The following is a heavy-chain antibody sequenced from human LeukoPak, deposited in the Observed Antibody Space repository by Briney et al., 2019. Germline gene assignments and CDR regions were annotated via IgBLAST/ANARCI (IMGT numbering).Heavy chain of an antibody. Sequence: GGSLRLSCAASGFTLSSYAMSWVCQAPGKGLEWVSAISGSGGSTYYADSVKGRFTISRDNSKNTLYLQMNSLRAEDTAVYYCAKRESSSGWFPFDYWGQGTLVTVSS. D-gene: IGHD6-19*01. CDR3: AKRESSSGWFPFDY. V-gene: IGHV3-23*01. J-gene: IGHJ4*02. CDR1: GFTLSSYA. CDR2: ISGSGGST.